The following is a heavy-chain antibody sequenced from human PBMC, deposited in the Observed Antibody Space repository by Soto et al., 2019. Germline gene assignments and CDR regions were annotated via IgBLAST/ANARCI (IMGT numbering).Heavy chain of an antibody. J-gene: IGHJ4*02. CDR1: GYTFTTYD. Sequence: ASVKVSCKASGYTFTTYDVGWVRQASGQGLEWMGWMNPSNGNTGYAQKFQGRVTMTRNTSISTVYMELSGLRPDDTAVYYCARRKERSGPHYFDYWGQGTRVTVSS. V-gene: IGHV1-8*02. D-gene: IGHD6-25*01. CDR2: MNPSNGNT. CDR3: ARRKERSGPHYFDY.